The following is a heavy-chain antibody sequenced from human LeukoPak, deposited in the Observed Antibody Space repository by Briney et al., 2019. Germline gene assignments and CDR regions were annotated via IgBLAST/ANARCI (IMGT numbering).Heavy chain of an antibody. V-gene: IGHV1-18*01. CDR2: ISAYNGNT. D-gene: IGHD3-10*01. CDR3: AREGTVRGPTRYYGSGSYGY. Sequence: ASVKVSCKASGYTFTSYGISWVRQAPGQGLEWMGWISAYNGNTNYAQKLQGRVTMTTDTSTSTAYMELRSLRSDDTAVYYCAREGTVRGPTRYYGSGSYGYWGQGTLVTVSS. J-gene: IGHJ4*02. CDR1: GYTFTSYG.